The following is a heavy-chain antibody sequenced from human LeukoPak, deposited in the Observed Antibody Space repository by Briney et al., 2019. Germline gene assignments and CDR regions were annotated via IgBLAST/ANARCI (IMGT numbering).Heavy chain of an antibody. CDR1: GYTFTTYG. J-gene: IGHJ4*02. Sequence: GASVKVSCKASGYTFTTYGINWVRQAPGQGLEWMGWISVYNGHTNYAQKLQGRATLTTDTSTSTAYMELRSLRSDDTAVYYCARGYCSGGSCYYTFDYWGQGTRVTVSS. CDR3: ARGYCSGGSCYYTFDY. CDR2: ISVYNGHT. D-gene: IGHD2-15*01. V-gene: IGHV1-18*01.